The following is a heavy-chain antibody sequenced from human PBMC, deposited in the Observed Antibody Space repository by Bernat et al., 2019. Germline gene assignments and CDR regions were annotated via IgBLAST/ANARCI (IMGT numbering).Heavy chain of an antibody. V-gene: IGHV1-18*01. D-gene: IGHD6-19*01. J-gene: IGHJ6*02. Sequence: QVQLVQSGPEVKKPGASVKVSCKASGYTFIHDDITWVRQAPGQGLEWVGRISANNGNTNYGQKVQGRVTMTTDTSTSTAYMELRSLRSNDTAVYYCARDHQWLAFNGMDVWGQGTTVSVSS. CDR2: ISANNGNT. CDR3: ARDHQWLAFNGMDV. CDR1: GYTFIHDD.